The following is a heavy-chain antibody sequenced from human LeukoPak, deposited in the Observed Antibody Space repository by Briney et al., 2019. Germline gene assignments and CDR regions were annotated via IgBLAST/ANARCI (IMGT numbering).Heavy chain of an antibody. D-gene: IGHD4-17*01. J-gene: IGHJ4*02. CDR3: VKDGHSVTIFDY. Sequence: PGGSLRLSCAASGFTFGSYGMHRVRQAPGKGLEWVAVISFDGRNKYFGDSVKGRFSISRDNSKNTLSLQMNSLRPEDTAVYYCVKDGHSVTIFDYWGRGTLVTVSS. CDR1: GFTFGSYG. CDR2: ISFDGRNK. V-gene: IGHV3-30*18.